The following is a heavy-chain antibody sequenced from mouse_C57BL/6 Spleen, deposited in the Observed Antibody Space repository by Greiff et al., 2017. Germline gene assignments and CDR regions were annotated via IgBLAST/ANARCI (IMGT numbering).Heavy chain of an antibody. CDR1: GYTFTSYW. CDR3: ASYLAWFAY. Sequence: QVQLQQPGAELVKPGASVKLSCKASGYTFTSYWMHWVKQRPGQGLEWIGMIHPNSGSTNYNEKFKSKATLTVDKSSSTAYMQLSSLTSEDSAVYYCASYLAWFAYWGQGTLVTVSA. J-gene: IGHJ3*01. V-gene: IGHV1-64*01. CDR2: IHPNSGST.